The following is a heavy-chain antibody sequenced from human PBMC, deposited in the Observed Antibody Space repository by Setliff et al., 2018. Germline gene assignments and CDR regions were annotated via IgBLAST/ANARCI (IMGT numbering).Heavy chain of an antibody. J-gene: IGHJ4*02. CDR1: GASISSGTYY. V-gene: IGHV4-39*01. CDR2: IHYRGTT. CDR3: ARTCSGSGCYAGLES. Sequence: SETLSLTCTVSGASISSGTYYWAWIRQPPGKGLEWIGRIHYRGTTYSNASLASRLTISVDTAKNQFSLKLTSVTAADTAVYYCARTCSGSGCYAGLESWGQGTPVTVSS. D-gene: IGHD2-15*01.